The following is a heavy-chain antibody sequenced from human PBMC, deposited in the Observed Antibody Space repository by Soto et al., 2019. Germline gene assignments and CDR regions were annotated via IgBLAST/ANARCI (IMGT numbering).Heavy chain of an antibody. V-gene: IGHV3-53*02. J-gene: IGHJ6*02. CDR2: IYSGGST. Sequence: EVQLVETGGGLIQPGGSLRLSCAASGFTVSSNYMSWVRQAPGKGLDWVSVIYSGGSTYYADSVKGRFTISRDNSKNTLYLQMNSLGAEDTAVYYCARHPSGSTAGNYYGMDVWGQGTTVTVSS. CDR1: GFTVSSNY. CDR3: ARHPSGSTAGNYYGMDV. D-gene: IGHD2-2*01.